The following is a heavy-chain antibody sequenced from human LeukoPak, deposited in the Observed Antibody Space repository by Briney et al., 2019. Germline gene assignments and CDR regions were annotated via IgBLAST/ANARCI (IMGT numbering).Heavy chain of an antibody. D-gene: IGHD1-26*01. Sequence: ASVKVSCKASGYTFTSYYIHWVRQAPGQGLEWLGVILPSGGITTYAQRFQGRVTLTRDMSTSTVYMELSSLRSEDTAVYYCARDGGEWELDYWGQGTLVTVSS. CDR2: ILPSGGIT. CDR3: ARDGGEWELDY. CDR1: GYTFTSYY. V-gene: IGHV1-46*01. J-gene: IGHJ4*02.